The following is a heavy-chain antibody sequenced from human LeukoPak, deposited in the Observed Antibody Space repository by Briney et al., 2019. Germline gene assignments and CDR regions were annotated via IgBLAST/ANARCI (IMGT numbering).Heavy chain of an antibody. V-gene: IGHV4-39*01. J-gene: IGHJ4*02. CDR2: IYYSGST. D-gene: IGHD6-19*01. CDR3: ASTGIAVAGRVDY. CDR1: GGSISSSTYY. Sequence: ASETLSLTCTVSGGSISSSTYYWGWIRQPPGKGLEWIGSIYYSGSTYCNPSLKSRVTISVDTSKNQFSLNLSSVSGADTAVYYCASTGIAVAGRVDYWGQGTLVTVSS.